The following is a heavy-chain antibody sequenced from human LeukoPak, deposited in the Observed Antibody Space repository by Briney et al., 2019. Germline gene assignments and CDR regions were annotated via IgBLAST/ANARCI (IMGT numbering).Heavy chain of an antibody. V-gene: IGHV3-30-3*02. D-gene: IGHD5-18*01. CDR1: GFTFSTYP. J-gene: IGHJ4*02. Sequence: GRSLRLSCAASGFTFSTYPMHWVRQAPGKGLEWVAVISYDGSNKYYADSVKGRFTISRDNSKNTLYLQMNTLRPEDTAVYSCAKNGRGYSSDYFDYWGQGTLVTVSS. CDR3: AKNGRGYSSDYFDY. CDR2: ISYDGSNK.